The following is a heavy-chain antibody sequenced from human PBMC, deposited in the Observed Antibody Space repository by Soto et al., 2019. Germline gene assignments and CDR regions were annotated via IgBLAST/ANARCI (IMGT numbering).Heavy chain of an antibody. CDR3: ARAPYSSGWPDS. CDR2: ISYSGSA. CDR1: GGSVSSGGYF. V-gene: IGHV4-61*03. D-gene: IGHD6-19*01. J-gene: IGHJ4*02. Sequence: SETLSLTCTVSGGSVSSGGYFWSWIRQPPGKGLEWIGYISYSGSAKYNPSLESRVTISVDTSNKNFSLKLASVTAADTAVYYWARAPYSSGWPDSWGQGTLVTVSS.